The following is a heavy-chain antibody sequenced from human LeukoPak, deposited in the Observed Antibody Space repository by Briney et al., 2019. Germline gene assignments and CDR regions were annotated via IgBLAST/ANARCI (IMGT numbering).Heavy chain of an antibody. J-gene: IGHJ6*02. V-gene: IGHV5-51*01. CDR2: IYPGDSDT. CDR3: ARHLHKHEGMDV. Sequence: GESLKISCKGSGCNFTNYWIGWVRQMPGKGLEGMGNIYPGDSDTRYSPSFQGQVIISAEKSISSAYLQWSSLTASDTAMYYCARHLHKHEGMDVWGQGTTVTV. CDR1: GCNFTNYW.